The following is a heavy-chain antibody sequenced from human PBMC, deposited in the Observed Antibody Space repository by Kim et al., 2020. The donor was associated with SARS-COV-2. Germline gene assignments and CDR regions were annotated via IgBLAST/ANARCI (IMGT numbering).Heavy chain of an antibody. Sequence: KRRVTISVDTSKNQFSLKLSSVTAADTAVYYCARGSYGDYAGYYYYYMDVWGKGTTVTVSS. J-gene: IGHJ6*03. CDR3: ARGSYGDYAGYYYYYMDV. D-gene: IGHD4-17*01. V-gene: IGHV4-34*01.